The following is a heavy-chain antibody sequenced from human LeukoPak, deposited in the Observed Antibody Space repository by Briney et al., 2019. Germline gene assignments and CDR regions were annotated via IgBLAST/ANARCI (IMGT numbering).Heavy chain of an antibody. CDR3: ANTYYYGSGSPTFFYY. CDR2: ISGSGGRT. CDR1: GFTFSSYA. V-gene: IGHV3-23*01. Sequence: GGSLRLSCAASGFTFSSYAMTWVRQAPGKGLEWVSVISGSGGRTFYAASVKGQFTISRDNSKNTLYLQMNSLRAEDTAVYYCANTYYYGSGSPTFFYYWGQGTLVTVSS. D-gene: IGHD3-10*01. J-gene: IGHJ4*02.